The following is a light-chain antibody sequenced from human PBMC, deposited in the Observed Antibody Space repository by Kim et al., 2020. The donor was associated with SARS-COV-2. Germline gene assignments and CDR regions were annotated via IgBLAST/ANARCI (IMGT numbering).Light chain of an antibody. Sequence: GQSITLSCTGTSSDVGGYNYVSWYQQHPGKAPKLMIYDVSNRPSGVSNRFSGSKSGNTASLTISGLQAEDEADYYCSSYTSSSLWVFGGGTQLTVL. CDR2: DVS. CDR3: SSYTSSSLWV. CDR1: SSDVGGYNY. V-gene: IGLV2-14*03. J-gene: IGLJ3*02.